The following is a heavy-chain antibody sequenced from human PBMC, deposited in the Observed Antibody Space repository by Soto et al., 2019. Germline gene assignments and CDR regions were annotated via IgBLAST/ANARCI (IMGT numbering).Heavy chain of an antibody. CDR2: IIPIFGTA. CDR3: ASTVDTAMVRYYYYGMDV. V-gene: IGHV1-69*13. J-gene: IGHJ6*02. Sequence: SVKVSCKASGGTFSSYAISWVRQAPGQGLEWMGGIIPIFGTANYAQKFQGRVTITADESTSTAYMELSSLRSEDTAVYYCASTVDTAMVRYYYYGMDVWGQGTTVTVSS. CDR1: GGTFSSYA. D-gene: IGHD5-18*01.